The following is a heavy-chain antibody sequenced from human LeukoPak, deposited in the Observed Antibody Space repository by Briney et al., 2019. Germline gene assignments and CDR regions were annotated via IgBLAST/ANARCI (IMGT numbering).Heavy chain of an antibody. CDR3: ARESGYYDSSGYFFGAFDI. D-gene: IGHD3-22*01. V-gene: IGHV1-8*01. CDR1: GYTFTSYD. CDR2: MNPNSGNT. Sequence: ASVKVSCKASGYTFTSYDINWVRQATGQGLEWMGWMNPNSGNTGYAQKFQGRVTMTRNTSISTAYMELSSLRSEDTAVYYCARESGYYDSSGYFFGAFDIWGQGTMVTVSS. J-gene: IGHJ3*02.